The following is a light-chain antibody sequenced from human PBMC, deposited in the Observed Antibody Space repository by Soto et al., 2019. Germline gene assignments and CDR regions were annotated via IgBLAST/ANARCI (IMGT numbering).Light chain of an antibody. J-gene: IGLJ3*02. CDR3: CSYAGSYTSRV. Sequence: QSALTQPRSVSGSPGQSVTISCTGTSSDVGSYNYVSWYQQHPGKAPKLMIYDVSKRPSGVPDRFSGSKSGNTASLTISGVQAEDEADYYCCSYAGSYTSRVFGGGTKLTVL. CDR1: SSDVGSYNY. CDR2: DVS. V-gene: IGLV2-11*01.